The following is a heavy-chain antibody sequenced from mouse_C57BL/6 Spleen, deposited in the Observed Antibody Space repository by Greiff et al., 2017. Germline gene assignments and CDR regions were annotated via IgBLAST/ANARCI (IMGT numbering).Heavy chain of an antibody. J-gene: IGHJ4*01. CDR3: EHYYGLGGAVDY. V-gene: IGHV5-17*01. Sequence: EVKVVESGGGLVKPGGSLKLSCAASGFTFSDYGMHWVRQAPEKGLEWVAYISSGSSTIYYADTVKGRFTISRDNAKHTLFQQKTSLRSEDTAMYYCEHYYGLGGAVDYWGQGTSVTVSS. CDR1: GFTFSDYG. CDR2: ISSGSSTI. D-gene: IGHD1-1*01.